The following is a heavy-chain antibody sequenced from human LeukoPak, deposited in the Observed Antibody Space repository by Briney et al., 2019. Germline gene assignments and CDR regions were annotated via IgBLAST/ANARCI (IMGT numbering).Heavy chain of an antibody. Sequence: PGGSLRLSCAASGFTFSSYWMHWVRQAPGKGLVWVSRLDSDGTYIYYADSVKGRFTISRDDARNSLFLQMNSLRAEDTAVYYCAREHSSVSSESKGYDHWGQGTLVTVSS. D-gene: IGHD6-19*01. CDR2: LDSDGTYI. CDR3: AREHSSVSSESKGYDH. CDR1: GFTFSSYW. J-gene: IGHJ4*02. V-gene: IGHV3-74*01.